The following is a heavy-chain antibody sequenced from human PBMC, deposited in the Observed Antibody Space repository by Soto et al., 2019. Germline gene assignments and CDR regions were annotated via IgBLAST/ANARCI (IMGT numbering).Heavy chain of an antibody. V-gene: IGHV1-24*01. CDR3: ATDSQTEVWARSYYDYGMDV. D-gene: IGHD3-16*01. CDR1: GYTLTELS. CDR2: FDPEDVET. Sequence: SVKVSCKVSGYTLTELSMHWVRQAPGKGLEWMGGFDPEDVETIYAQKFQGRDTMTEDTSTDQAYMELSTVRSDHTTLYYGATDSQTEVWARSYYDYGMDVWGQGTTVTVSS. J-gene: IGHJ6*02.